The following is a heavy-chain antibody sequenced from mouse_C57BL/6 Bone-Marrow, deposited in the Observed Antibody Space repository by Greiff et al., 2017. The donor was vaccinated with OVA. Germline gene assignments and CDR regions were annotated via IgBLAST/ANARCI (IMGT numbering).Heavy chain of an antibody. CDR2: IDPEDGDT. Sequence: DVQLVESGAELVRPGASVKLSCTASGFNIKDYYMHWVKQRPEQGLEWIGRIDPEDGDTEYAPKFQGKATMTADTSSNTAYLQLSSLTSEDTAVYYCTTVITTVVRWYFDVWGTGTTVTVSS. CDR1: GFNIKDYY. CDR3: TTVITTVVRWYFDV. V-gene: IGHV14-1*01. J-gene: IGHJ1*03. D-gene: IGHD1-1*01.